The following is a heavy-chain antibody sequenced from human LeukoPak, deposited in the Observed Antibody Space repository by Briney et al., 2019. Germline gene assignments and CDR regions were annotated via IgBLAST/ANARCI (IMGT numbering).Heavy chain of an antibody. V-gene: IGHV3-21*01. CDR2: ISSSSSYI. CDR1: GFTFSSYA. D-gene: IGHD3-22*01. Sequence: PGGSLRLSCAASGFTFSSYAMSWVRQAPGKGLEWVSSISSSSSYIYYADSVKGRFTISRDNAKNSLYLQMNSLRAEDTAVYYCARGFIVIGPVVVNFIVDYWGQGTLVTVSS. J-gene: IGHJ4*02. CDR3: ARGFIVIGPVVVNFIVDY.